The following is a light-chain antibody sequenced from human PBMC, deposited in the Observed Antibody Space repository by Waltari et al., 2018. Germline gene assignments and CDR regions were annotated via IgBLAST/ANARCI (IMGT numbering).Light chain of an antibody. Sequence: SYVLTQPPSVSVAPGKTARIACGGNNIGAKSVHWCQERPGQAPVLIIYYDSVRPSGIPERFSGSNSGNTATLTISRVEAGDEADYYCQVWDYDTAHLVFGGGTTLTVV. CDR2: YDS. V-gene: IGLV3-21*04. CDR1: NIGAKS. J-gene: IGLJ3*02. CDR3: QVWDYDTAHLV.